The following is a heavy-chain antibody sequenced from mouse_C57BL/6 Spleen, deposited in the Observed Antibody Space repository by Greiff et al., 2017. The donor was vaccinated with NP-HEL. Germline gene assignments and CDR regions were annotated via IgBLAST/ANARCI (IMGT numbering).Heavy chain of an antibody. D-gene: IGHD1-1*01. J-gene: IGHJ2*01. CDR3: ARSGGSSYYYFDY. V-gene: IGHV1-85*01. CDR1: GYTFTSYD. Sequence: VQLQESGPELVKPGASVKLSCKASGYTFTSYDINWVKQGPGQGLEWIGWIYPRDGSTKYNEKFKGKATLTVDTSSSTAYMELHSLTSEDSAVYFCARSGGSSYYYFDYWGQGTTLTVSS. CDR2: IYPRDGST.